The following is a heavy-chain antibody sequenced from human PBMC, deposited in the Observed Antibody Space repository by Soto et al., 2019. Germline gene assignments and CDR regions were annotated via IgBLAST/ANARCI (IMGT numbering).Heavy chain of an antibody. CDR2: IWYDGSNK. CDR1: GFTFSSYG. V-gene: IGHV3-33*01. Sequence: GGSLRLSCVASGFTFSSYGMHWVRQAPGKGLEWVAVIWYDGSNKYYADSVKGRFTISRDNSKNTLYLQMNSLRAEDTAVYYCAREGYSSSWYLAFDYWGQGTLVTVSS. CDR3: AREGYSSSWYLAFDY. D-gene: IGHD6-13*01. J-gene: IGHJ4*02.